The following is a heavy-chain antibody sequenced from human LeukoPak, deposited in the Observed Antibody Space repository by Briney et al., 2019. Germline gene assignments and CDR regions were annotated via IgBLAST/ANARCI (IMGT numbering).Heavy chain of an antibody. Sequence: GGSLRLSCAASGFTFSSYAMSWVRQAPGKGLEWVPAISGSGGSTYYADSVKGRFTISRDNSKNTLYLQMNSLRAEDTAVYYCAGRGYSYGYLSFDYWGQGTLVTVSS. V-gene: IGHV3-23*01. CDR3: AGRGYSYGYLSFDY. J-gene: IGHJ4*02. D-gene: IGHD5-18*01. CDR1: GFTFSSYA. CDR2: ISGSGGST.